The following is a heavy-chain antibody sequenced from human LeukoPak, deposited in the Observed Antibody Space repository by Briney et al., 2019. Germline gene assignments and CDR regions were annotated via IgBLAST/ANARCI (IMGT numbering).Heavy chain of an antibody. CDR3: TTEGPYYDILTGYYLAWYFDL. Sequence: GGSLRLSCAASGFTFSNAWMSWVRQAPGKGLEWVGRIKSKTDGGTTDYAAPVKGRFTISRDDSKNTLYLQMNSLKTEETAVYYCTTEGPYYDILTGYYLAWYFDLWGRGTLVTVSS. CDR1: GFTFSNAW. V-gene: IGHV3-15*01. J-gene: IGHJ2*01. D-gene: IGHD3-9*01. CDR2: IKSKTDGGTT.